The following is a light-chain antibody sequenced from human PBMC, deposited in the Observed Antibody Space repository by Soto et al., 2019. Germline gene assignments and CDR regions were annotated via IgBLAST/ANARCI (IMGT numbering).Light chain of an antibody. Sequence: DIQMTQSPSTLSASIGDRATITCRASQPVTNYLSWYKQKPGKAPTLLIYAASRLQSGVPSRFSAGGSGTEFTLSINSLLPEDFATYYCQQSYIAPWTFGQGTKVDIK. V-gene: IGKV1-39*01. CDR2: AAS. J-gene: IGKJ1*01. CDR1: QPVTNY. CDR3: QQSYIAPWT.